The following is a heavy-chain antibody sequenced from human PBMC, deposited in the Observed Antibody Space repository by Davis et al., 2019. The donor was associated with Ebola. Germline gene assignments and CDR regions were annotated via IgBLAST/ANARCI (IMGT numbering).Heavy chain of an antibody. CDR2: INPIVGRA. CDR3: ARGGTWNLDYGMDV. CDR1: GGTFSSDD. Sequence: AASVKVSCKASGGTFSSDDISWVRQAPGQGLEWMGRINPIVGRANYAPKFQGRVTITTDKSTSTANMEVNSLRSEDTAVYYCARGGTWNLDYGMDVWGQGTTVTVSS. D-gene: IGHD1-1*01. V-gene: IGHV1-69*04. J-gene: IGHJ6*02.